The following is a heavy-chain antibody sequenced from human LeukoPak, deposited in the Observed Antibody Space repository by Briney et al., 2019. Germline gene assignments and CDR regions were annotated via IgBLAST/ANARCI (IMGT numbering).Heavy chain of an antibody. CDR3: ARENDCSSTSCLDY. D-gene: IGHD2-2*01. J-gene: IGHJ4*02. Sequence: ASVKVSCKVSGYTLTELSMHWVRQAPGKGLEWMGGFDPEDGETIYAQKFQGRVTMTEDTSTDTAYMELSSLRSDDTAVYYCARENDCSSTSCLDYWGQGTLVTVSS. CDR1: GYTLTELS. V-gene: IGHV1-24*01. CDR2: FDPEDGET.